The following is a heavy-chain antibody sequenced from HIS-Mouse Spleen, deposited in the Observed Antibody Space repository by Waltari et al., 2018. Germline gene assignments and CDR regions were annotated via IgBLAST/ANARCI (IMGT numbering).Heavy chain of an antibody. CDR3: ARIGSHRRGYSYGYWFDP. CDR1: GYTFTSYD. CDR2: MKRNRGNT. D-gene: IGHD5-18*01. V-gene: IGHV1-8*01. J-gene: IGHJ5*02. Sequence: QVQLVQSGAEVKKPGASVKVSCKASGYTFTSYDINWVRQATGQGLEWMGWMKRNRGNTGDEQKFQGRGHKTRNTSISTGYMELSSLRSEDTAVYYCARIGSHRRGYSYGYWFDPWGQGTLVTVSS.